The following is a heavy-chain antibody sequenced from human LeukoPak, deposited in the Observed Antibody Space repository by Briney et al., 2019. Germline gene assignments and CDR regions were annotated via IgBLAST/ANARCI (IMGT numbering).Heavy chain of an antibody. CDR2: INPNSGGT. V-gene: IGHV1-2*02. Sequence: ASVKVSCKASGYTFTGYYMHWVRQAPGQGLEWMGWINPNSGGTNYAQKFQGRFTMTRDTSISTAYMELSRLRSDDTAVYYCARGRDGYNDFGYFDYWGQGTLVTVSS. CDR3: ARGRDGYNDFGYFDY. J-gene: IGHJ4*02. CDR1: GYTFTGYY. D-gene: IGHD5-24*01.